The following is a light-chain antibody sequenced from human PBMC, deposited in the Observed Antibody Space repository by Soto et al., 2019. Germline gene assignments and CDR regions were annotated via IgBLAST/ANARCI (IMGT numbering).Light chain of an antibody. CDR2: DAS. Sequence: EIVLTQSPGTLSLSPGDRATLSCRASQRVSNSYLAWYQQKPGQAPRLLIYDASTRAAGVPDRVTGGGSGTDFTLTISALEPEDFALYFCQQYERPLFAFGQGTRLEI. V-gene: IGKV3-20*01. CDR1: QRVSNSY. J-gene: IGKJ2*01. CDR3: QQYERPLFA.